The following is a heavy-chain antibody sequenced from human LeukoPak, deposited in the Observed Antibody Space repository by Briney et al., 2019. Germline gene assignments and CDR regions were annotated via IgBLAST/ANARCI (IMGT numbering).Heavy chain of an antibody. D-gene: IGHD2-2*01. J-gene: IGHJ4*02. CDR2: IYYSGST. V-gene: IGHV4-39*07. CDR1: GGSISSSSYY. Sequence: PSETLSLTCTVSGGSISSSSYYWGWIRQPPGKGLEWIGSIYYSGSTYYNPSLKSRVTISVDTSKNQFSLKLSSVTAADTAVYYCARVGFGYQYHRWRTPPDYWGQGTLVTVSS. CDR3: ARVGFGYQYHRWRTPPDY.